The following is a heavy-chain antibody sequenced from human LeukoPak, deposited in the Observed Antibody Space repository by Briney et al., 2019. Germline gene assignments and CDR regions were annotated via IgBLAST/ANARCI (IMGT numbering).Heavy chain of an antibody. CDR3: ATRRGSYSGSHKSPDY. J-gene: IGHJ4*02. Sequence: GGSLRLSCAASGFTFSSYAMSWVRQAPGKGLEWVSTISGSGGSPYYADSGKGRFTISRDNSKNTLFLQMNSLRAEDTAVYYCATRRGSYSGSHKSPDYWGQGTLVTVSS. D-gene: IGHD1-26*01. CDR2: ISGSGGSP. CDR1: GFTFSSYA. V-gene: IGHV3-23*01.